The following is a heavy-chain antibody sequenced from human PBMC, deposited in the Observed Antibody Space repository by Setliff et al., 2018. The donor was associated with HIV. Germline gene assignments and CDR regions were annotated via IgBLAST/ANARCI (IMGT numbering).Heavy chain of an antibody. CDR1: GFTFSTYA. CDR3: ARADYGDFVEY. J-gene: IGHJ4*02. V-gene: IGHV3-23*01. Sequence: PGESLKISCAASGFTFSTYAMSWFRQAPGKGLEWASSISVSGGRTNHADSVQGRFTISRDNSKNTQYVQMNSLRDEDTAVYYCARADYGDFVEYWGRGTLVTVSS. D-gene: IGHD4-17*01. CDR2: ISVSGGRT.